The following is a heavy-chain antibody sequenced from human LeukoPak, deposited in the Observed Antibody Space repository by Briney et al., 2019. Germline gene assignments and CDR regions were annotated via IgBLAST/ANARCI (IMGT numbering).Heavy chain of an antibody. CDR3: ARIEYSSSRAFDI. J-gene: IGHJ3*02. CDR2: ISAYNGNT. Sequence: GASVKVSCKASGYTFTSYGISWVRQAPGQGLEWMGWISAYNGNTNYAQKLQGRVTMTTDTSTSTAYVELRSLRSDDTAVYYCARIEYSSSRAFDIWGQGTMVTVSS. D-gene: IGHD6-6*01. CDR1: GYTFTSYG. V-gene: IGHV1-18*01.